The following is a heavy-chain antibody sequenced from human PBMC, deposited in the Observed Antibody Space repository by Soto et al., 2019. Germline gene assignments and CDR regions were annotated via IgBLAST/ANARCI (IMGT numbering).Heavy chain of an antibody. J-gene: IGHJ3*02. CDR3: ARHGITGSYYDAFDI. D-gene: IGHD1-26*01. V-gene: IGHV4-39*01. CDR2: IKYSGTT. Sequence: TLSPTCTVSGGSIRSSRCQCGRLRQAPGKGLEWIASIKYSGTTFYNPSLKSRVTLSVDTSKNQFALKLSSVTAAETAVYYCARHGITGSYYDAFDIWGQGTMVT. CDR1: GGSIRSSRCQ.